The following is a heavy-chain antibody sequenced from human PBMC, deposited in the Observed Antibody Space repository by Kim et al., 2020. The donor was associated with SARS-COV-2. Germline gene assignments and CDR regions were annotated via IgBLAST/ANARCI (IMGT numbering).Heavy chain of an antibody. Sequence: GGSLRLSCAASGFTFDDYGMSWVRQAPGKGLEWVSGINWNGGSTGYADSVKGRFTISRDNAKNSLYLQMNSLRAEDTALYYCARDNDPSGDIVVVPAAFDPWGQGTLVTVSS. CDR1: GFTFDDYG. CDR3: ARDNDPSGDIVVVPAAFDP. J-gene: IGHJ5*02. D-gene: IGHD2-2*01. CDR2: INWNGGST. V-gene: IGHV3-20*04.